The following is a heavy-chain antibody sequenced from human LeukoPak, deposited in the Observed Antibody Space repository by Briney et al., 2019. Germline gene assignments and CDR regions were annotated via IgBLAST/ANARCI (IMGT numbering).Heavy chain of an antibody. D-gene: IGHD2-15*01. CDR3: ATYSSYSTWFDP. CDR1: GYTLSELS. CDR2: FDPEHGET. Sequence: ASVKVSCKVSGYTLSELSMHWVRQAPGKGLEWMGGFDPEHGETIYAQRFQGRVTMTEDTSTDTAYVKLNSLSSEDTAIYFCATYSSYSTWFDPWGQGTLVTVSS. V-gene: IGHV1-24*01. J-gene: IGHJ5*02.